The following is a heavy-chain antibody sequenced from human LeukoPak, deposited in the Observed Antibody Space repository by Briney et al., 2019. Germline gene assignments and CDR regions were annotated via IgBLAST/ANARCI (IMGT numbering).Heavy chain of an antibody. Sequence: GGSLRLSCVASGFPFNKNAMHWVRQGPGKGLEWVAYIAYHGYDKYYVDSVKGRFTISRDNSKRILYLQSNSLRLDDTAVYYCAKDGAWSCTDWGQGALFTVSS. CDR1: GFPFNKNA. V-gene: IGHV3-30*02. J-gene: IGHJ4*02. D-gene: IGHD2-21*02. CDR2: IAYHGYDK. CDR3: AKDGAWSCTD.